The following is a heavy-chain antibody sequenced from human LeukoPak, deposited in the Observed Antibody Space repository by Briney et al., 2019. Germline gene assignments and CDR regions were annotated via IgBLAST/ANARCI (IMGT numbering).Heavy chain of an antibody. CDR3: ARGGYTAGFDI. CDR1: GFTFSDYW. D-gene: IGHD5-18*01. CDR2: IKQDGSET. J-gene: IGHJ3*02. Sequence: GGSLRLSCEASGFTFSDYWMSWVRQAPGKGLEWVAEIKQDGSETGYVDSVKGRFTISRDNARNTLYLQMNSLRVEDTALYYCARGGYTAGFDIWGQGTMVTVSS. V-gene: IGHV3-7*01.